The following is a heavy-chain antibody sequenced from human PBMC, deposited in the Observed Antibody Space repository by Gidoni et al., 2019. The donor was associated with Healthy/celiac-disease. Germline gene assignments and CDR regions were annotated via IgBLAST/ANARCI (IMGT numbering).Heavy chain of an antibody. CDR1: GGSISSYY. CDR3: ARCTRKWFGEFYFDY. CDR2: IYYSGST. D-gene: IGHD3-10*01. J-gene: IGHJ4*02. Sequence: QVQLQESGPGLVKPSETLSLTCTVSGGSISSYYWSWIRQPPGKGLEWIGYIYYSGSTNDNPSLKSRVTISVDTSKNQFSRKLSSVTAADTAVYYCARCTRKWFGEFYFDYWGQGTLVTVSS. V-gene: IGHV4-59*01.